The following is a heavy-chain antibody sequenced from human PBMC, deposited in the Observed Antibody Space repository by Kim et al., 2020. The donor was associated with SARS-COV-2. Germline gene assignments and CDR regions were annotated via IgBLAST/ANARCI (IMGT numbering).Heavy chain of an antibody. Sequence: GGSLRLSCAASGFTFSSYAMHWVRQAPGKGLEWVAVIWYDGSNKYYADSVKGRFTISRDNSKNTLYLQMNSLRAEDTAVYYCAKDPQKWELSWYFDLWGRGTLVTVSS. CDR3: AKDPQKWELSWYFDL. D-gene: IGHD1-26*01. CDR2: IWYDGSNK. V-gene: IGHV3-33*06. J-gene: IGHJ2*01. CDR1: GFTFSSYA.